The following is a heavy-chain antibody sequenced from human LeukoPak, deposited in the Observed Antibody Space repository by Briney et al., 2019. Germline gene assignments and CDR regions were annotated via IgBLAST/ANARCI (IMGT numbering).Heavy chain of an antibody. V-gene: IGHV1-2*02. Sequence: ASVKVSCKASGYTLTGYYLHWVRPAPGQGLEWMGWINPNSGGTNNAQKSQGRVTMTRDTSISTAYMEQSRPRSDDTPVYYCAPCNSWDYYFDYWGQGTLVTVSS. CDR3: APCNSWDYYFDY. CDR1: GYTLTGYY. CDR2: INPNSGGT. D-gene: IGHD6-13*01. J-gene: IGHJ4*02.